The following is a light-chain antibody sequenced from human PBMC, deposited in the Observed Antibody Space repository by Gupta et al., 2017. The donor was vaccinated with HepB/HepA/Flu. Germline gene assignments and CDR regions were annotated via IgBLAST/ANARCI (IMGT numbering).Light chain of an antibody. Sequence: SSELTPDPAVSVALGPTVRITCQGDSLRSYYSSWYQQKPGQAPVLVIYDKNNRPSGIPDRFSGSSSGNTASLTITGAQAEEEDDYYYNSRDSSGNLVVFGGGTKLTVL. CDR2: DKN. J-gene: IGLJ2*01. V-gene: IGLV3-19*01. CDR3: NSRDSSGNLVV. CDR1: SLRSYY.